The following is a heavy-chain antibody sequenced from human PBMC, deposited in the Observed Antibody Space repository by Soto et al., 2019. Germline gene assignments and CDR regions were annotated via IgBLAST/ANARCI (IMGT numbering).Heavy chain of an antibody. CDR3: ASRHGLYDYVWGSYRYNYYFDY. V-gene: IGHV4-34*01. CDR1: GGSFSGYY. CDR2: INHSGST. D-gene: IGHD3-16*02. Sequence: SETLSLTCAVYGGSFSGYYWSWIRQPPGKGLEWIGEINHSGSTNYNPSLKSRVTISVDTSKNQFSLKLSSVTAADTAVYYCASRHGLYDYVWGSYRYNYYFDYWGQGTLVTVS. J-gene: IGHJ4*02.